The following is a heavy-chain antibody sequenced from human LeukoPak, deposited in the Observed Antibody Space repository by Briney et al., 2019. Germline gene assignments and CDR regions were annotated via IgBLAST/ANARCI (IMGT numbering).Heavy chain of an antibody. CDR3: ARVGPFGSGWPDY. J-gene: IGHJ4*02. D-gene: IGHD6-19*01. V-gene: IGHV1-2*02. CDR1: GFTFTGYY. Sequence: ASVKVSCKASGFTFTGYYMNWVRQAPGQGLEWMGWIIPNSGGSNYAEKFQGRVTMTRDTSISTAYMELSRLTSDDTAVYYCARVGPFGSGWPDYWGQGTLVTVSS. CDR2: IIPNSGGS.